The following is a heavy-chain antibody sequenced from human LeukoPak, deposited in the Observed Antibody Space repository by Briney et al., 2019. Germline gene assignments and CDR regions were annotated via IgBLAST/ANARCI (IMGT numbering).Heavy chain of an antibody. CDR2: IHYRGST. CDR1: GGSISSYY. CDR3: ARRTTGTGPFDY. V-gene: IGHV4-59*08. D-gene: IGHD1-1*01. Sequence: PSETLSLTCTVSGGSISSYYWSWIRQPPGKGLEWIAYIHYRGSTNYNPSLKSRVTISVDTSKNQFSLKLSSVTAADTAVYYCARRTTGTGPFDYWGQGTLVTVSS. J-gene: IGHJ4*02.